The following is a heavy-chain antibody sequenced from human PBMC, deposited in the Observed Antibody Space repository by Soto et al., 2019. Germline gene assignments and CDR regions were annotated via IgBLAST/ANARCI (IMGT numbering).Heavy chain of an antibody. J-gene: IGHJ5*02. D-gene: IGHD6-13*01. CDR1: GDSINNSHW. CDR2: TYHSGTT. CDR3: AREVNSSPPRGQKWFDT. V-gene: IGHV4-4*02. Sequence: QVQLQESGPGLMQPSGTLSLTCAVSGDSINNSHWWSWVRQTPGKGLEWIGETYHSGTTKYNPSLKTRVTISIDKSTIQFSLKMNSVTAADTAVYYCAREVNSSPPRGQKWFDTWGQGTLVTVSS.